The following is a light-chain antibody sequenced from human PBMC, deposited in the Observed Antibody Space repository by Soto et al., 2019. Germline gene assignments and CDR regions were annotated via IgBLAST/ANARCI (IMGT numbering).Light chain of an antibody. CDR1: KLGDKY. Sequence: SYELTQPPSVSVSPGQTASITCSGDKLGDKYACWYQQKPGQSPVLVIYQDSKRPSGIPERFSGSNSGNTATLTISGTQAMDGADYYCQGWDSRNLVFGGGTKLTV. CDR3: QGWDSRNLV. J-gene: IGLJ2*01. V-gene: IGLV3-1*01. CDR2: QDS.